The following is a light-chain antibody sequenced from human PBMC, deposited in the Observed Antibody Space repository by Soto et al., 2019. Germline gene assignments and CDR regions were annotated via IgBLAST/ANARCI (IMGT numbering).Light chain of an antibody. CDR3: PQRHNWPPLT. CDR2: DAS. CDR1: QSVGSY. V-gene: IGKV3-11*01. Sequence: EIVLTRSPATLSLSPGERATLSCRASQSVGSYLIWYQQKPGQAPRLLIYDASIRATGIPARFSGSGSGTDFTLTISSLEPEDFAVYYCPQRHNWPPLTFGGGTKVEI. J-gene: IGKJ4*01.